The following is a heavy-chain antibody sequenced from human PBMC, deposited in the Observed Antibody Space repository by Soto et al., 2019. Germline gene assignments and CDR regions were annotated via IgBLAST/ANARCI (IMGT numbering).Heavy chain of an antibody. J-gene: IGHJ6*02. CDR2: IYYSGSN. D-gene: IGHD6-19*01. V-gene: IGHV4-59*01. CDR3: ARQPGEQWLELSSADYYYGMDV. Sequence: SETLSLPCTVFGGSISSYYWSWIRQPPRKGLEWIGYIYYSGSNIYNPSLKSRVTISVDTSKNQFYLKLSSVTAADTAVYYCARQPGEQWLELSSADYYYGMDVWGQGTTVTVSS. CDR1: GGSISSYY.